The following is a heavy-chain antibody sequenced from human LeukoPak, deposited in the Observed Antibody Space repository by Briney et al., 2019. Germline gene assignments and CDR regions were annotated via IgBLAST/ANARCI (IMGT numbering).Heavy chain of an antibody. V-gene: IGHV1-24*01. CDR3: ATELFASDGSGRDAFDI. CDR1: GYTLTELS. D-gene: IGHD3-10*01. Sequence: ASVKVSCKVSGYTLTELSMHWVRQAPGKGLEWMGGFDPEDGETIYAQKVQGRVTMTEDTSTDTAYTELSRLRSEDTAVYYCATELFASDGSGRDAFDIWGQGTMVTVSS. CDR2: FDPEDGET. J-gene: IGHJ3*02.